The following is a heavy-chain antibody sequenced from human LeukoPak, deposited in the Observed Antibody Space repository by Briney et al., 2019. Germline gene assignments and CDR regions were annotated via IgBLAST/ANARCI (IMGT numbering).Heavy chain of an antibody. Sequence: GASVKVSCKASGYTFTSYGISWVRQAPGQGLEWMGWISTYNGNTNYAQKLQGRVTMTTDTSTSTAYMELRSLRSDDTAVYYCARALAFSPFEVEGFDYWGQGTLVTVSS. D-gene: IGHD3-3*02. CDR1: GYTFTSYG. CDR2: ISTYNGNT. CDR3: ARALAFSPFEVEGFDY. J-gene: IGHJ4*02. V-gene: IGHV1-18*01.